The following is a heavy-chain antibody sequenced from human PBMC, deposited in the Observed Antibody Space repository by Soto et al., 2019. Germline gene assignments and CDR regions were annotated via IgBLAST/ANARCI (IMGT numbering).Heavy chain of an antibody. V-gene: IGHV3-15*01. CDR3: AAGTGRTDFDY. CDR1: GFAFSNAW. CDR2: IMSKTHGGTT. J-gene: IGHJ4*02. D-gene: IGHD2-2*01. Sequence: EVQLVESGGGLVKPGGSLRLSCAASGFAFSNAWMNWVRQAPGKGLEWVGRIMSKTHGGTTDYTAPVQDRFIVSRDDSKNTLYLQMNSLKTEDTAVYYCAAGTGRTDFDYWGQGTLVTVSS.